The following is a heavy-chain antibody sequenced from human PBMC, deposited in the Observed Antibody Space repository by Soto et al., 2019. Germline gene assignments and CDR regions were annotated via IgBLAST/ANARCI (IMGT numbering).Heavy chain of an antibody. CDR3: ARIFGDCSGGSCYWSRDGYNLFAFDI. J-gene: IGHJ3*02. CDR1: GDSVSSNSAA. Sequence: TLSLTCAISGDSVSSNSAAWNWIRQSPSRGLEWLGRTYYRSKWYNDYAVSVKSRITINPDTSKNQFSLQLNSVTPEDTAVYYCARIFGDCSGGSCYWSRDGYNLFAFDIWGQGTMVTVSS. CDR2: TYYRSKWYN. V-gene: IGHV6-1*01. D-gene: IGHD2-15*01.